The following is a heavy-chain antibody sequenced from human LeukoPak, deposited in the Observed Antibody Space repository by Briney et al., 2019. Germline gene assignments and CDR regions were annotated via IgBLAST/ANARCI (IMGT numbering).Heavy chain of an antibody. Sequence: GESLKISCKGSGYTFTTYWIAWVRQQPGKGLEWMGIIYPDDSDTRYSPSFQGQVTISADKSIRTAYLQWSSLKASDTAMYYCARRQVMVVTPDDAFDIWGQGTMVTVSS. D-gene: IGHD4-23*01. CDR1: GYTFTTYW. V-gene: IGHV5-51*01. CDR3: ARRQVMVVTPDDAFDI. J-gene: IGHJ3*02. CDR2: IYPDDSDT.